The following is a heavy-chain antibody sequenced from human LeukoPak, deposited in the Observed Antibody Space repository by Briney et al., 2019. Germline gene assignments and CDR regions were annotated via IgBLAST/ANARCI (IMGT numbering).Heavy chain of an antibody. CDR2: INAGNGNT. J-gene: IGHJ4*02. V-gene: IGHV1-3*01. D-gene: IGHD2-15*01. CDR3: ARGKSGGSLDRILGY. CDR1: GYTFTSYA. Sequence: GASVKVSCKASGYTFTSYAMHWVRQAPGQRLEWMGWINAGNGNTKYSQKFQGRVTITRDTSASTAYMELSSLRSEDTAVYYCARGKSGGSLDRILGYWGQGTLVTVSS.